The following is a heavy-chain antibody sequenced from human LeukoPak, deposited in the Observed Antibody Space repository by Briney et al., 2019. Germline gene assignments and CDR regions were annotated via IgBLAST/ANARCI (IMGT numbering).Heavy chain of an antibody. CDR2: IYSGGST. D-gene: IGHD3-22*01. J-gene: IGHJ4*02. Sequence: GGSLRLSCAASGFTVSSNYMSWVRQAPGKGLEWVSVIYSGGSTYYADSVKGRFTISRDNSKNTLYLQMNSLRAEDTAVYYCARVSPTYYYDSSGYYDYWGQGTLVTVSS. CDR1: GFTVSSNY. V-gene: IGHV3-66*01. CDR3: ARVSPTYYYDSSGYYDY.